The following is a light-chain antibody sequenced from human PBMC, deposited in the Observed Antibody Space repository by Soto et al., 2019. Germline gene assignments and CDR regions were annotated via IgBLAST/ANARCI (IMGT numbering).Light chain of an antibody. J-gene: IGKJ3*01. V-gene: IGKV1-5*03. Sequence: DIQMTQSPSTLSASVGDRVTITCRASQSISSWLAWYQQKPGKAPKLLIYKASSLESGVPSRFSGSGSGTEFTLTISSLQPDDFATYNCQQYNSYPFTLRPGTKVDI. CDR2: KAS. CDR1: QSISSW. CDR3: QQYNSYPFT.